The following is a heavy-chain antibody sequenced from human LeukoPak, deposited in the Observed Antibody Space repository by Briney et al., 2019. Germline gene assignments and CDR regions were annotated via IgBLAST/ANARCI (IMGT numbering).Heavy chain of an antibody. CDR2: IYSGGST. J-gene: IGHJ4*02. CDR3: ARGRHCGGDCYPYYFDY. CDR1: EFTVSSNY. Sequence: GGSLRLSCAASEFTVSSNYMSWVRQAPGKGLEWVSVIYSGGSTYYADSVKGRFTISRHNSKNTLYLQMNSLRAEDTAVYYCARGRHCGGDCYPYYFDYWGQGTLVTVSS. D-gene: IGHD2-21*02. V-gene: IGHV3-53*04.